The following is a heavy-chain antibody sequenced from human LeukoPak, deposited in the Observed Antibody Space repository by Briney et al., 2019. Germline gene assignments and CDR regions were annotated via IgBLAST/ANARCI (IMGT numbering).Heavy chain of an antibody. Sequence: GGSLRLSCEASGFTFSSNYMSWVRQTPGKGLEWVSGIYSGGSTYYADSVKGRFTISRDNFKNTLYLQMNSLRAEDTAVYYCAREGYCSGGSCRDAFDIWGQGTMVTVSS. J-gene: IGHJ3*02. CDR3: AREGYCSGGSCRDAFDI. CDR2: IYSGGST. V-gene: IGHV3-53*01. CDR1: GFTFSSNY. D-gene: IGHD2-15*01.